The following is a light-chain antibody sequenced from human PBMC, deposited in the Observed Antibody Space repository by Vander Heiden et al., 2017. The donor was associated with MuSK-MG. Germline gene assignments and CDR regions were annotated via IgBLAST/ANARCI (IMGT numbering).Light chain of an antibody. CDR1: ALPKQY. Sequence: SYELTQPPSVSVSPGQTARITCSGDALPKQYAYWYQQKPGQAPVLGREKDSERPSGIPERFSGARSGTTANSIIRGVQAEDESDDDWQSAASSGTSRVVFGGGTKLTVL. J-gene: IGLJ2*01. CDR2: KDS. V-gene: IGLV3-25*03. CDR3: QSAASSGTSRVV.